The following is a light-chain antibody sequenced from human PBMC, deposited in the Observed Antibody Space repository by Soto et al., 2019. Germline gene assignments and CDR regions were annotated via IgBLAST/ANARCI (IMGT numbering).Light chain of an antibody. CDR3: QQYGSSPGFT. CDR1: QSVSSN. CDR2: DAT. J-gene: IGKJ3*01. Sequence: EIVLTQSPATLSLSPGERATLSCRASQSVSSNLAWYKQKPGQAPRLLIYDATNRTTGITARISGSGSGTDFTLTISRLEPEDFAVYYCQQYGSSPGFTFGPGTKVDIK. V-gene: IGKV3-20*01.